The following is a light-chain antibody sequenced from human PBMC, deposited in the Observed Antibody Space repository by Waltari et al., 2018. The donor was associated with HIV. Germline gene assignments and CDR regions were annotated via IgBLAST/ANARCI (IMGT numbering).Light chain of an antibody. CDR1: EIIGNS. CDR3: QQYHTYST. Sequence: DIQMTQSPRSLSAYVGDRVTISCWASEIIGNSWAWYQQKPREAPKLLIYQASTLDGGVPSRCSGSGSGTEFTLAISSLQPDDFATYYCQQYHTYSTFGQGTRVDVK. CDR2: QAS. V-gene: IGKV1-5*03. J-gene: IGKJ1*01.